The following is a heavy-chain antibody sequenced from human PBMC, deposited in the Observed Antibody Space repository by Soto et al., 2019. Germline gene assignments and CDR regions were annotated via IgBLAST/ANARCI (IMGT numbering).Heavy chain of an antibody. D-gene: IGHD4-17*01. CDR1: GFTFSDYA. Sequence: GGSLRLSCAASGFTFSDYAMHWVRQAPGKGLEWVAIISFDGSNEHYADSVQGRFTISRDNSENTLYLQMNSLRADDTAVYYCARPAATVIFYSGMDVWGQGTTVTVAS. V-gene: IGHV3-30-3*01. J-gene: IGHJ6*02. CDR3: ARPAATVIFYSGMDV. CDR2: ISFDGSNE.